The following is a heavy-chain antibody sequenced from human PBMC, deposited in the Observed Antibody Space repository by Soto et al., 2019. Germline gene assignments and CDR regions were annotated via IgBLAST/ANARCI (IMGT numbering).Heavy chain of an antibody. CDR1: GGTFSSYA. D-gene: IGHD3-22*01. V-gene: IGHV1-69*13. CDR2: IIPIFGTA. CDR3: ARGDYYDSSGYKGGGSYYGMDV. Sequence: GASVKVSCKASGGTFSSYAISWVRQAPGQGLEWMGGIIPIFGTANYAQKFQGRVTITADESTSTAYMELSSLRSEDTAVYYCARGDYYDSSGYKGGGSYYGMDVWGQGTTVTVSS. J-gene: IGHJ6*02.